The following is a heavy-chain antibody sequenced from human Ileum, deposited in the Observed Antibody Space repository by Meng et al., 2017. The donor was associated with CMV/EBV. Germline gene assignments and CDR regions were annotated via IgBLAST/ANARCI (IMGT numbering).Heavy chain of an antibody. CDR2: ISDTGYRT. CDR3: AKGKSYFFEY. J-gene: IGHJ4*02. Sequence: GGSLRLSCAASGFTFSQYAMSWVRQTPGKGLEWVSAISDTGYRTYYADSVQGRFIISRDNAKNSLYLQIDNVGVDDTAVYYCAKGKSYFFEYWGPGALVTVSS. CDR1: GFTFSQYA. D-gene: IGHD3-10*01. V-gene: IGHV3-23*01.